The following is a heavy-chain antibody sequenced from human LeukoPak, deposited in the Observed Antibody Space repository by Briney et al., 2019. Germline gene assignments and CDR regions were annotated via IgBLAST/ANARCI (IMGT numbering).Heavy chain of an antibody. V-gene: IGHV3-33*01. CDR3: STQEAGTVY. D-gene: IGHD6-19*01. CDR2: IWYDGSHK. J-gene: IGHJ4*02. CDR1: GFTFSTYG. Sequence: QPGRSLRLSCAASGFTFSTYGMHWVRQAPGKGLEWVAVIWYDGSHKYHADSVKGRFTISRDNSKNTLYLQMNSLTAEDTAVYYCSTQEAGTVYWGQGTLVTVSS.